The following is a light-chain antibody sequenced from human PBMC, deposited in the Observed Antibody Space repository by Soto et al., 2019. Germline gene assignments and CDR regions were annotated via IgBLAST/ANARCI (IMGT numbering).Light chain of an antibody. V-gene: IGKV3-20*01. CDR2: AAS. Sequence: DIVLTQSPCTLSLSPGERATLSCRASQSISSSYLSWYQQKPGQAPRLLISAASSRATGIPDRFSGSGSGTDFTLTISLLEPEDFAVYYCQQYGSSSYTFGQGTQLEIK. CDR1: QSISSSY. J-gene: IGKJ2*01. CDR3: QQYGSSSYT.